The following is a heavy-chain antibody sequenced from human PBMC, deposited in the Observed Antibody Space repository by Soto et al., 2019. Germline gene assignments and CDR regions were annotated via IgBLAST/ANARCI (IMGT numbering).Heavy chain of an antibody. Sequence: GESLKISCKASGYIFTLYWIGWGRQMPGKGLWWMGIIYPGDSDTRYRPSFQGQVTISADKSISTASLQWSSLKASDTAVYYCARQSPTPGYYYFSYGMDVWGQGTTVTVSS. CDR2: IYPGDSDT. D-gene: IGHD4-17*01. CDR1: GYIFTLYW. CDR3: ARQSPTPGYYYFSYGMDV. V-gene: IGHV5-51*01. J-gene: IGHJ6*02.